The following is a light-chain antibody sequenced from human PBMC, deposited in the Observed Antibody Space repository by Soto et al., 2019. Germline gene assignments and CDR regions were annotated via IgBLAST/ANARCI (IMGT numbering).Light chain of an antibody. CDR1: QSINNW. J-gene: IGKJ1*01. CDR2: DAS. CDR3: QQYSSYLT. Sequence: DVQMTQSPSSLSASVGDRVTITCRASQSINNWLAWYQQKPGKAPKFLIYDASNLESGVPSKFSGSGSGTEFTLTISSLQPDDLATYYCQQYSSYLTFGQGTKVDIK. V-gene: IGKV1-5*01.